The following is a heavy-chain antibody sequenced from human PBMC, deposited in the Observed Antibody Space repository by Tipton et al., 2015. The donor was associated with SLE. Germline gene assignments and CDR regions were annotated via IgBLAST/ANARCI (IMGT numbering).Heavy chain of an antibody. D-gene: IGHD7-27*01. Sequence: TLSLTCAVYGGSFSGYYWSWIRQPPGKGLEWVGYIYYSGSTYYNPSLKSRVTISVDKSKNQFSLKLRSVTAADTAVYYCARGERLGPLDIWGQGTMVTVSS. CDR3: ARGERLGPLDI. CDR1: GGSFSGYY. J-gene: IGHJ3*02. CDR2: IYYSGST. V-gene: IGHV4-34*09.